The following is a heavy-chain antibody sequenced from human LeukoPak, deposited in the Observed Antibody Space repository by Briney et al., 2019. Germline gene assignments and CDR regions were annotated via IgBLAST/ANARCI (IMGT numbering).Heavy chain of an antibody. CDR1: GDSVSSKNGA. CDR3: ARDFGTTGWHTFDY. D-gene: IGHD6-19*01. J-gene: IGHJ4*02. Sequence: PSRTLSLTCVVSGDSVSSKNGAWNWIRQSPSRGLEWLGRTYYRSKWYNDYAESMEGRMTISQDTSKNQYSLHLNSVTPDDTAVYYCARDFGTTGWHTFDYWGQGTLVTVSS. CDR2: TYYRSKWYN. V-gene: IGHV6-1*01.